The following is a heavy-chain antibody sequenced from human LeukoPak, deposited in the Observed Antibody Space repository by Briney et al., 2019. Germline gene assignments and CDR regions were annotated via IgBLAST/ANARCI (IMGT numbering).Heavy chain of an antibody. CDR2: TYYRSKWYN. CDR1: GDSVSSNSAA. D-gene: IGHD6-13*01. J-gene: IGHJ6*02. CDR3: ARDQIAATGTSYYYYYGMDV. V-gene: IGHV6-1*01. Sequence: RSQTLSLTCAISGDSVSSNSAAWNWIRQSPSRGLEWLGRTYYRSKWYNDYAVSVKSRITINPDTSKNQFSLQLNSVTPEDTAVYYCARDQIAATGTSYYYYYGMDVWGQGTTVTVSS.